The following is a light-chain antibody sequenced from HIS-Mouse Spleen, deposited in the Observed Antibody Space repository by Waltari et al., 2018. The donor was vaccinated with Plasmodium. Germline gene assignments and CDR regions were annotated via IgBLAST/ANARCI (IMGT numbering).Light chain of an antibody. CDR3: QQYNNWSFT. V-gene: IGKV3-15*01. CDR2: GAS. J-gene: IGKJ3*01. CDR1: QSVSSN. Sequence: EIVMTQSPATLSVSPGERATLSCRARQSVSSNLAWSQQKPGQAPRLLIYGASTRATGIPARFSGSGSGTEFTLTISSLQSEDFAVYYCQQYNNWSFTFGPGTKVDIK.